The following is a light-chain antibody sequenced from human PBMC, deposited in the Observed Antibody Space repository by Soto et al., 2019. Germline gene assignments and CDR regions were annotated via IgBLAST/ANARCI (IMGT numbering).Light chain of an antibody. Sequence: QSALTQPASVSGSPGPSITISCTGTSSDVGRYNLVSWYQQHPGKAPKLMIYEGSKRPSGVSNRFSGSKSGHTASLTISGLQAEDEAEYYCGSYAGSSTLVFGGGTKLTVL. CDR1: SSDVGRYNL. CDR3: GSYAGSSTLV. CDR2: EGS. V-gene: IGLV2-23*01. J-gene: IGLJ2*01.